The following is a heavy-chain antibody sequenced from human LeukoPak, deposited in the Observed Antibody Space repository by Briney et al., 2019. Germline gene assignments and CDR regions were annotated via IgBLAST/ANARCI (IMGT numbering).Heavy chain of an antibody. D-gene: IGHD5/OR15-5a*01. J-gene: IGHJ6*02. CDR3: ARDKGLRYYYYYGMDV. Sequence: GGSLRLSCAASGFTFSDYYMSWIRQAPGKGLEWVSYISSSGSTIYYADSVKGRFTISRDNAKNSLYLQMSSLRAEDTAVYYCARDKGLRYYYYYGMDVWGQGTTVTVSS. CDR2: ISSSGSTI. CDR1: GFTFSDYY. V-gene: IGHV3-11*01.